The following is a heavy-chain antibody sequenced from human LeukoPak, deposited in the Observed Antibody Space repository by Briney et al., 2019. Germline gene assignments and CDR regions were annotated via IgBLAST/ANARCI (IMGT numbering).Heavy chain of an antibody. CDR2: INPSGGST. CDR3: ARSSDDILTGYPLLISE. Sequence: ASVKVSCKASGYTFTSYYMHWVRQAPGQGLEGMGIINPSGGSTSYAQKFQGRVTITADKSTSTAYMELSSLRSEDTAVYYCARSSDDILTGYPLLISEWGQGTLVTVSS. D-gene: IGHD3-9*01. J-gene: IGHJ4*02. V-gene: IGHV1-46*01. CDR1: GYTFTSYY.